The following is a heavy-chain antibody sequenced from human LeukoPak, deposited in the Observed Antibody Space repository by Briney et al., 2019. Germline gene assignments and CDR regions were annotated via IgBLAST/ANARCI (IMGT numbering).Heavy chain of an antibody. J-gene: IGHJ6*03. Sequence: GASVKVSCKASGGTFSSYAISWVRQAPGQGLEWMGGIIPIFGTANYAQKFQGRVTITTDESTSTAYMELSSLRSEDTAVYYCARGMAVAPYYYHYYMDVWGKGTTVTVSS. D-gene: IGHD6-19*01. CDR2: IIPIFGTA. CDR3: ARGMAVAPYYYHYYMDV. CDR1: GGTFSSYA. V-gene: IGHV1-69*05.